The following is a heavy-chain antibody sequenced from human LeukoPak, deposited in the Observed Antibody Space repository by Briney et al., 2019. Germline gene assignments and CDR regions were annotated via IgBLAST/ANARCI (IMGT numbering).Heavy chain of an antibody. V-gene: IGHV4-38-2*02. CDR3: ARGIKCSSLSCDAFDP. Sequence: SETLSLTCNVSGDSISSGYYWGWIRQSPGKGLEWIGNIYHSGNTQYNPSLHRRVTLSVDTSKSQFSLRLRSVTAADTAVYYCARGIKCSSLSCDAFDPWGQGAPVTVSS. CDR2: IYHSGNT. D-gene: IGHD2-2*01. J-gene: IGHJ5*02. CDR1: GDSISSGYY.